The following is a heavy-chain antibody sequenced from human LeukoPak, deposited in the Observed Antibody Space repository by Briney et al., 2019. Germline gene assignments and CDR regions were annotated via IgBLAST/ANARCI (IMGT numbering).Heavy chain of an antibody. CDR3: ARDRGCSYGYDFDY. V-gene: IGHV4-59*01. CDR2: IYYSGST. Sequence: SETLSLTCTVSGGSISSYYWSWIRQPPGKGLEWTGYIYYSGSTNYNPSLKSRVTISVDTSKNQFSLKLSSVTAADTAVYYCARDRGCSYGYDFDYWGQGTLVTVSS. J-gene: IGHJ4*02. D-gene: IGHD5-18*01. CDR1: GGSISSYY.